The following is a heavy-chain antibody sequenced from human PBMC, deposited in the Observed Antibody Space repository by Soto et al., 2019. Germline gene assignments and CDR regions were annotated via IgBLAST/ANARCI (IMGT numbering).Heavy chain of an antibody. CDR3: AREDGYNFDTWFDP. V-gene: IGHV1-3*04. D-gene: IGHD1-1*01. J-gene: IGHJ5*02. Sequence: ASVKVSCKTSGYTFRSYAMHWVRQAPGHGLEWMGWINTGTGQRKYSQKMQGRVSLTTDTSAHTAYMELSRLTSADTAVYYCAREDGYNFDTWFDPWGQGTLVTVSS. CDR2: INTGTGQR. CDR1: GYTFRSYA.